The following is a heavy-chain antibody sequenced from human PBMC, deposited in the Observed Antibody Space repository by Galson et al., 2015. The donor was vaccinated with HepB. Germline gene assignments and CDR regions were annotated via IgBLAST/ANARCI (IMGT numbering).Heavy chain of an antibody. CDR2: INHSGST. D-gene: IGHD3-10*01. CDR3: ARGRRPLLWFGDPMDV. V-gene: IGHV4-34*01. CDR1: GGSFSGYY. Sequence: SETLSLTCAVYGGSFSGYYWSWIRQPPGKGLEWIGEINHSGSTNYNPSLKSRVTISVDTSKNQFSLKLSSVTAADTAVYYCARGRRPLLWFGDPMDVWGQGTTVTVSS. J-gene: IGHJ6*02.